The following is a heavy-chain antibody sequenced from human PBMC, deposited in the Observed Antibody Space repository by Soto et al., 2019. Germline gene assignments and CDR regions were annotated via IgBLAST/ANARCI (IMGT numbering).Heavy chain of an antibody. CDR1: GASIISTTKY. CDR2: ISSIGST. J-gene: IGHJ4*02. CDR3: ARHDHGDYEFFFDY. V-gene: IGHV4-39*01. D-gene: IGHD4-17*01. Sequence: QLQLQESGPGLVKPSETLSLTCTVSGASIISTTKYWGWIRQPPGRGLEWIGTISSIGSTYYNPSLEGRVTISVDTSKNQFSLKVTSVTAADTGLYYCARHDHGDYEFFFDYWGQGTLVTVSS.